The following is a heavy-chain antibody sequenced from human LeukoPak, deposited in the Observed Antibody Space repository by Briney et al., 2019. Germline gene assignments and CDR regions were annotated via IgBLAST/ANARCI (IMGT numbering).Heavy chain of an antibody. Sequence: GGSLRLSCTASGFTFSDYYMTWIRQAPGKGLEWVSYIGSRGDTIYYADSVKGRFTISRDNAKNSLYLQMNSLRAGDTAVYYCARDKYNSGAYGDFDHWGQGTLVTVSS. J-gene: IGHJ4*02. CDR3: ARDKYNSGAYGDFDH. CDR2: IGSRGDTI. CDR1: GFTFSDYY. V-gene: IGHV3-11*04. D-gene: IGHD6-19*01.